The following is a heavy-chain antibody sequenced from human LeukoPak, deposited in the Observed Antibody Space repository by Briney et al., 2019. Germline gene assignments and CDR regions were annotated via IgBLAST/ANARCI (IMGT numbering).Heavy chain of an antibody. CDR2: IYTSGST. CDR3: ARGPTTVTRAFDY. Sequence: SETLSLTCTVSGGSFSIYYWSWIRQPAGKGLEYIGRIYTSGSTNYNPSLKSRVTMSVDTSNNQFSLKLSSVTAADTSVYYCARGPTTVTRAFDYWGEGTLVTVSS. J-gene: IGHJ4*02. CDR1: GGSFSIYY. V-gene: IGHV4-4*07. D-gene: IGHD4-17*01.